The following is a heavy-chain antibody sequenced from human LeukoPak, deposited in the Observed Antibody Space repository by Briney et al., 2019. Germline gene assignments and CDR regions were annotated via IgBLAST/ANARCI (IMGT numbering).Heavy chain of an antibody. CDR2: IHTTGGT. J-gene: IGHJ4*02. Sequence: SETLSLTCTVSGGSISSYYWSWIRQPAGKGLEWIVRIHTTGGTRYNPSLKSRITMSIDASKNQFSLKLSSVTAADTAVYYCARDLALGYCPSSSCSSPLFDYWGQGTLVTVSS. D-gene: IGHD2-2*01. CDR3: ARDLALGYCPSSSCSSPLFDY. V-gene: IGHV4-4*07. CDR1: GGSISSYY.